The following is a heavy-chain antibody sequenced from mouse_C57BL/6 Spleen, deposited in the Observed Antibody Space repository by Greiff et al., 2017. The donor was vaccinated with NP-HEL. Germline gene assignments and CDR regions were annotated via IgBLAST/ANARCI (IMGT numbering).Heavy chain of an antibody. CDR1: GYTFTSYW. CDR3: AIITTVIASGTDV. CDR2: IHPSSGST. Sequence: QVQLQQPGAELVKPGASVKLSCKASGYTFTSYWMHWVKQRPGQGLEWIGMIHPSSGSTNYNEKFKSKATLTVDKSSSTAYMQLSSLTSEDSAVYYCAIITTVIASGTDVWGTGTTVTVSS. V-gene: IGHV1-64*01. J-gene: IGHJ1*03. D-gene: IGHD1-1*01.